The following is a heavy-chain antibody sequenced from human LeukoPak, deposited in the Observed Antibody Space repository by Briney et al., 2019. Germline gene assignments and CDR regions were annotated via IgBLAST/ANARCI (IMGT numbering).Heavy chain of an antibody. V-gene: IGHV4-59*01. CDR2: TYYSGST. D-gene: IGHD2-15*01. J-gene: IGHJ4*02. Sequence: PETLSLTCTVSGGSISSYYWSWIRQPPGKGLEWIGYTYYSGSTTYTHSLKSRVTISVDTSKNQFSLKLSSVTAADTAVYYCARVLNYCSGGSCYGWSDYWGQGTLVTVSS. CDR3: ARVLNYCSGGSCYGWSDY. CDR1: GGSISSYY.